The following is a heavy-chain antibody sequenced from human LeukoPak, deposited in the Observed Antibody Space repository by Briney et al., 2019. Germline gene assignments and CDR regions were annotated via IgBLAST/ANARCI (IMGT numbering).Heavy chain of an antibody. J-gene: IGHJ4*02. V-gene: IGHV4-34*01. CDR1: GGSFSGYY. D-gene: IGHD6-19*01. Sequence: PSETLSLTCAVYGGSFSGYYWSWIRQPPGKGLEWIGEINHSGSTYYNPSLKSRVTISVDTSKNQFSLKLSSVTAADTAVYYCARVGSSGWADYFDYWGQGTLVTVSS. CDR3: ARVGSSGWADYFDY. CDR2: INHSGST.